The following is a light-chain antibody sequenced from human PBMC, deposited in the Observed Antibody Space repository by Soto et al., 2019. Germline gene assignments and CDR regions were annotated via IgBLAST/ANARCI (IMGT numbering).Light chain of an antibody. CDR2: GAS. CDR3: QQYGGSPFT. Sequence: EIVLTQSPGTLSLSPGERATLSCRASQSVSSNYLAWYQQKPGQAPRLLIYGASNRATGIPDRFSGSGSGTDFTLTISRLEPEDFAVYYCQQYGGSPFTFGPGTRVDIK. CDR1: QSVSSNY. J-gene: IGKJ3*01. V-gene: IGKV3-20*01.